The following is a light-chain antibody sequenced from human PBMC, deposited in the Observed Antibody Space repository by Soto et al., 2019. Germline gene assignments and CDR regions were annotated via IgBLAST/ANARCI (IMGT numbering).Light chain of an antibody. V-gene: IGKV3-20*01. CDR3: LQYDNSPLYT. CDR1: QSVSSSS. Sequence: EIVLTQSPGTLSLSPGERATLSCRASQSVSSSSLAWYQQKPGQAPRLLIYGASSMATGISDRLSGSGSGTDFSLTISRLEPEDFAVYYCLQYDNSPLYTFGQGTKLEIK. CDR2: GAS. J-gene: IGKJ2*01.